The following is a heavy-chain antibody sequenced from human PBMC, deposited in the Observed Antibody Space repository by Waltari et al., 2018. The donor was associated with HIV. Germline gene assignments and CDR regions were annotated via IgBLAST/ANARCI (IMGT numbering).Heavy chain of an antibody. CDR1: GFPFRSYA. Sequence: EVQLLESGGGLVQPGGSLRLSCAASGFPFRSYAMSWVRQAPGKGLEWVSALSGSGASTYYADSVKGRFTISRDNSKNTLYLQMNRLRADDTAVYYCAKDSNYDSSGPIDYWGQGTLVTVSS. CDR3: AKDSNYDSSGPIDY. CDR2: LSGSGAST. V-gene: IGHV3-23*01. J-gene: IGHJ4*02. D-gene: IGHD3-22*01.